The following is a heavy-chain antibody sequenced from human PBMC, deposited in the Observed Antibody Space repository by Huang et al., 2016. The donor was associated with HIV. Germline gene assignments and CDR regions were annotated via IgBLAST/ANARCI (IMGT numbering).Heavy chain of an antibody. CDR1: GFTVSTNY. Sequence: EVQLVESGGGLIQPGGSLRLSCAASGFTVSTNYMTWVRQAPGKGVEWVALIYSGGTTYYADSVKGRFTISRDDSENTLYLHMTSLRAGDTAVYYRAKEGDTGAALGYWGQGTLVTVS. D-gene: IGHD2-8*02. J-gene: IGHJ4*02. V-gene: IGHV3-53*01. CDR2: IYSGGTT. CDR3: AKEGDTGAALGY.